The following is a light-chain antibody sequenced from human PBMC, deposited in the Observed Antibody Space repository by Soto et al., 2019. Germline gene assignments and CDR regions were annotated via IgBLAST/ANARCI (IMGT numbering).Light chain of an antibody. CDR1: QSVGSN. Sequence: EIVLTQSPATLSVSPGERATLSCRASQSVGSNLAWFQQKPGQAPRLLIYGASTRATGVPARFSGSGSGTDFTLTISSLQSEDFAVYYCQQYGSSPPYTFGQGTKLEIK. CDR3: QQYGSSPPYT. CDR2: GAS. J-gene: IGKJ2*01. V-gene: IGKV3-15*01.